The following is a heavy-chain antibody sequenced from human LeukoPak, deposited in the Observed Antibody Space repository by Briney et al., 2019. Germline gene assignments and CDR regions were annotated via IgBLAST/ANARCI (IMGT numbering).Heavy chain of an antibody. Sequence: GGSLRLSCAASGFTISSYAMSWVRQAPGKGLEWVSGISGSGGSTYYADSVKGRFTISRDNSKNTLYLQMNSLRAEDTAIYYCAKHYDSSGYFYYCYMDVWGKGTTVTVSS. V-gene: IGHV3-23*01. J-gene: IGHJ6*03. CDR2: ISGSGGST. D-gene: IGHD3-22*01. CDR1: GFTISSYA. CDR3: AKHYDSSGYFYYCYMDV.